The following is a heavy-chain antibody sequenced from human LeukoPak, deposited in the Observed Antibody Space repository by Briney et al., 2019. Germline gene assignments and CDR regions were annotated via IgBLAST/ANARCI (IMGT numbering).Heavy chain of an antibody. CDR1: GGTFSSYA. CDR2: IIPIFGTA. Sequence: SVKVSCKASGGTFSSYAISWVRQAPGQGLEWMGGIIPIFGTANYAQKFQGRVTITRDTSASTAYMELSSLRPEDTAVYYCARGSPYYDSSWTLDYWGQGTLVTVSS. V-gene: IGHV1-69*05. D-gene: IGHD3-22*01. CDR3: ARGSPYYDSSWTLDY. J-gene: IGHJ4*02.